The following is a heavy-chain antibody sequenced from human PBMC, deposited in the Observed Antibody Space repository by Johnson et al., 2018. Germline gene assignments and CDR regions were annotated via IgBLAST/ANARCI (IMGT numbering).Heavy chain of an antibody. CDR2: ISYDGSNK. J-gene: IGHJ3*02. CDR3: AKVALRYFDWLHAAFDI. CDR1: GFTFRSYG. Sequence: VQLVESGGGVVQPGRSLRLSCAASGFTFRSYGMHWVRQAPGKGLEWVAVISYDGSNKYYPDSVKGRFTISRDNSKNTLYMKMNSLRVEDTAVYYRAKVALRYFDWLHAAFDIWAQGTMVTVSS. D-gene: IGHD3-9*01. V-gene: IGHV3-30*18.